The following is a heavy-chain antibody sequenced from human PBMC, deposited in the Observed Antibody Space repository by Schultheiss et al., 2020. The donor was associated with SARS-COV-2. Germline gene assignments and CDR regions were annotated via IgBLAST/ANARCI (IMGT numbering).Heavy chain of an antibody. CDR1: GFTFGDYG. J-gene: IGHJ3*02. V-gene: IGHV3-49*04. D-gene: IGHD4-17*01. CDR3: ARDRRDYGDYDDAFDI. Sequence: GGSLRLSCTASGFTFGDYGMSWVRQAPGKGLEWVGFIRGKAYGGTTEYAASVKGRFTISRDDSKSTAYLQMNSLKTEDTVVYYCARDRRDYGDYDDAFDIWGQGTMVTVSS. CDR2: IRGKAYGGTT.